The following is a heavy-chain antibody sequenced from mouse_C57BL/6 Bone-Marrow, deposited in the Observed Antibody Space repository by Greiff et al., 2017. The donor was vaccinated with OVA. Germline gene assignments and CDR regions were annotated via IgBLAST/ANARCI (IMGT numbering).Heavy chain of an antibody. CDR2: FHPSDSDT. V-gene: IGHV1-74*01. J-gene: IGHJ2*01. D-gene: IGHD2-1*01. CDR3: AILYGNCGTDFDY. Sequence: QVQLQQPGAELVKPGASVKVSCKASGYTFTSYWMHWVKQRPGQGLEWIGRFHPSDSDTNYNQKFKGKATLTVDKSSSTAYMQLSSLTSEDSAVYCCAILYGNCGTDFDYWGQGTTLTVSS. CDR1: GYTFTSYW.